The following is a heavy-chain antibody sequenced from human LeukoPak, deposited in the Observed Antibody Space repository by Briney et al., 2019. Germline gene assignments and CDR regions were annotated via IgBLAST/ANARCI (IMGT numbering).Heavy chain of an antibody. D-gene: IGHD3-22*01. Sequence: SETLPLTCAVYGGSFSGYYWSWIRQPPGKGLEWIGEINHSGSTNYNPSLKSRVTISVDTSKNQFSLKLSSVTAADTAVYYCARVRRYYDSRGLDYWGQGTLVTVSS. CDR3: ARVRRYYDSRGLDY. J-gene: IGHJ4*02. CDR1: GGSFSGYY. V-gene: IGHV4-34*01. CDR2: INHSGST.